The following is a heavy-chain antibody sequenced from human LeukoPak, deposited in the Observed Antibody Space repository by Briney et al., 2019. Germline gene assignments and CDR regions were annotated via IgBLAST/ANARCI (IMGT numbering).Heavy chain of an antibody. J-gene: IGHJ6*02. CDR1: GFTFSTHW. CDR2: ISGDGSMT. Sequence: PGGSLRLSCAASGFTFSTHWMYWVRQAPGKELVWVSRISGDGSMTSYADSVKGRFTISRDNAEDTLFLQMTSLRLEDTALYFCASLLTPYHGSGGGGMDVWGQGTTDTVSS. CDR3: ASLLTPYHGSGGGGMDV. D-gene: IGHD3-10*01. V-gene: IGHV3-74*01.